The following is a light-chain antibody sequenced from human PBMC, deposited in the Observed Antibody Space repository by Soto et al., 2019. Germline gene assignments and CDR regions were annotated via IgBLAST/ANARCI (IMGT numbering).Light chain of an antibody. CDR1: QGIRSD. Sequence: IQVTQSPSSLSASVGDRVTISCRASQGIRSDLAWYQQKPGKVPKLLIYGASRLASGVPSRFSGSGFGTDFTLTISSLQPEDFATYYCLQDYSFPWAVGEGTKVE. J-gene: IGKJ1*01. V-gene: IGKV1-6*01. CDR3: LQDYSFPWA. CDR2: GAS.